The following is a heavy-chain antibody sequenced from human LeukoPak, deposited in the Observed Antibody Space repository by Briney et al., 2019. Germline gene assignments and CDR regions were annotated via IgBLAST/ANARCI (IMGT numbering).Heavy chain of an antibody. J-gene: IGHJ4*02. CDR2: ISYDGRNK. D-gene: IGHD6-13*01. V-gene: IGHV3-30*03. CDR1: GFTFSSYG. Sequence: PGGPLRLSCAASGFTFSSYGMHWVRQAPGKGLEWVAVISYDGRNKYYADSVKGRFTVSRDNSKNTLYLQMNSLRAEDTAVYYCASHWAQQVVSDYWGQGTLVTVSS. CDR3: ASHWAQQVVSDY.